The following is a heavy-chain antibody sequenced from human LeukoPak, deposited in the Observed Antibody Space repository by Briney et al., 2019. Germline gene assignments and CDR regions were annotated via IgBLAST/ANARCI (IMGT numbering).Heavy chain of an antibody. Sequence: GGSLRLSCAASGFTFSSYSMNWVRQAPGKGLEWVSSISSSSSYIYYADSVKGRFTISRDNAKNSLYLQMNSLRAEDTAVYYCARDYCYGSGSSFNWFDPWGQGTLVTVSS. CDR2: ISSSSSYI. D-gene: IGHD3-10*01. CDR1: GFTFSSYS. J-gene: IGHJ5*02. V-gene: IGHV3-21*01. CDR3: ARDYCYGSGSSFNWFDP.